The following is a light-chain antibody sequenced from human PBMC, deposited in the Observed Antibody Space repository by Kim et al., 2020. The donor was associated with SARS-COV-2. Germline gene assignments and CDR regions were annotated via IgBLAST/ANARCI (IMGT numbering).Light chain of an antibody. J-gene: IGLJ2*01. CDR1: SLRSYY. V-gene: IGLV3-19*01. CDR2: GKN. CDR3: NSRDSNDNVV. Sequence: ALGQTVRITCQGDSLRSYYATWYQQKPEQAPILVIYGKNNRPSGIPDRFSGSSSGNTASLTITGTQAGDEADYYCNSRDSNDNVVFGGGTKVTVL.